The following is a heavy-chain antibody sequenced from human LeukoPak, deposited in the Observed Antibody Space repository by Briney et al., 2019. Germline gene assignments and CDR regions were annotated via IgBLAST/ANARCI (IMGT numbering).Heavy chain of an antibody. J-gene: IGHJ4*02. Sequence: SETLSLTCTVSGAFVSRESWSWIRQPPGKGLEWIGYISHSGNTGYKPSLESRVTISLDRSNNQFSLKLSSVTAADTAVYYCARVSYGRRGFDYWGQGTLVTVSS. CDR2: ISHSGNT. V-gene: IGHV4-59*02. CDR1: GAFVSRES. CDR3: ARVSYGRRGFDY. D-gene: IGHD2-21*01.